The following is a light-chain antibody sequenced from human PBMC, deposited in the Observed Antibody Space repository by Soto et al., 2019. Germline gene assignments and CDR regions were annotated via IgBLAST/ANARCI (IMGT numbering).Light chain of an antibody. CDR3: QQYGSSPVT. CDR2: GAS. V-gene: IGKV3-20*01. Sequence: EVALAQSPGTLSWSPGERSTLSCRASQTVGTTYLAWYQHKPGQAPRLLIYGASTRATGIPDRFSGSRSGTDFTLTISRLEPEDFAVYYCQQYGSSPVTFGQGTKVDIK. CDR1: QTVGTTY. J-gene: IGKJ1*01.